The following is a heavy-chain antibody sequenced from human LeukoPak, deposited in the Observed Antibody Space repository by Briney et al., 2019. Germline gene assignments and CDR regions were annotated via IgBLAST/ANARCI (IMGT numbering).Heavy chain of an antibody. Sequence: ASVKVSCRASGYTFSTSDIRWVRQAPGQGLEWLGWMTPQGDFAVYARTFQGRVIMTSNTSITTAYMELSSLRFEDTAVYFCARTTFYRDSGGYYKGGLDVWGKGTTVTVSS. J-gene: IGHJ6*04. D-gene: IGHD3-10*01. CDR2: MTPQGDFA. CDR1: GYTFSTSD. V-gene: IGHV1-8*01. CDR3: ARTTFYRDSGGYYKGGLDV.